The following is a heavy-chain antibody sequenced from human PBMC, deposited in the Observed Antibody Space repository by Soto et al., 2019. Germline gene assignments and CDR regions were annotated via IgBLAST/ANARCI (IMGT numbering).Heavy chain of an antibody. V-gene: IGHV1-18*01. CDR3: ARDHHTMVRGVIPIDY. CDR1: GYTFTSYG. CDR2: ISAYNGNT. Sequence: QVQLVQSGAEVKKPGASVKVSCKASGYTFTSYGISWVRQAPGQGLEWMGWISAYNGNTNYAQKLQGRVTMTTDTSTSTAYMELRSLRSDDTAVYXCARDHHTMVRGVIPIDYWGQGTLVTVSS. D-gene: IGHD3-10*01. J-gene: IGHJ4*02.